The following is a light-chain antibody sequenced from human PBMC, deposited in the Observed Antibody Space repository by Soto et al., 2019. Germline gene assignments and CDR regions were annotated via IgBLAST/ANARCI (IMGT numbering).Light chain of an antibody. V-gene: IGKV1-5*01. CDR1: QSISSW. Sequence: DIQMTQSASTLSASVGDRVTITCRASQSISSWLAWYQQKPGKAPKLLIYDASSLESGVPSRFSGSGSGTEFTLTITSLQTDDFATYYCQQYNSYTWTFGQGTKVDI. J-gene: IGKJ1*01. CDR2: DAS. CDR3: QQYNSYTWT.